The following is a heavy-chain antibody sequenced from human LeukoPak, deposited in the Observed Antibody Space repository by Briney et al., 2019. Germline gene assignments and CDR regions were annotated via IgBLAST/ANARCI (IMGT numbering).Heavy chain of an antibody. CDR2: IYYSGST. D-gene: IGHD3-22*01. V-gene: IGHV4-31*03. CDR1: GGSISSGGYY. CDR3: ARVGYYDSSGYLSDAFDI. Sequence: SQTLSLTCTVSGGSISSGGYYWSWIRQHPGKGLEWIGYIYYSGSTNYNPSLKSRVSMSVDTSKNQFSLKLSSVTAADTAAYYCARVGYYDSSGYLSDAFDIWGQGTMVTVSS. J-gene: IGHJ3*02.